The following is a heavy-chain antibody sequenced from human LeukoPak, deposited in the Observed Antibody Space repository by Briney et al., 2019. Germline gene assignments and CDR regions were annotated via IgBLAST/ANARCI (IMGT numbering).Heavy chain of an antibody. CDR1: GYTFTSYY. J-gene: IGHJ4*02. CDR3: ARDSSGRHFDY. Sequence: ASVKVSCKASGYTFTSYYMHWVRQAPGQGLEWMGIINPSGGSTSYAQKFQGRVTMTRDTSTSTVYMELGSLRSEDTAVYYCARDSSGRHFDYWGQGTLVTVSS. CDR2: INPSGGST. D-gene: IGHD3-22*01. V-gene: IGHV1-46*01.